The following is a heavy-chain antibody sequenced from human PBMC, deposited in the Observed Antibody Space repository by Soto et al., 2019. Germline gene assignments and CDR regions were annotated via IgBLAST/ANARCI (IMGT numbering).Heavy chain of an antibody. CDR1: GGTFSSYA. V-gene: IGHV1-69*01. CDR3: ASAIFGVVISSYNWFAP. J-gene: IGHJ5*02. D-gene: IGHD3-3*01. Sequence: QVQLVQSGAEVKKPGSSVKVSCKASGGTFSSYAISWVRQAPGQGLEWMGGIIPIFGTANYAQKFQGRGTITADESTRRVYMELTSLKSEHTVVYYCASAIFGVVISSYNWFAPRGQRALVTVTS. CDR2: IIPIFGTA.